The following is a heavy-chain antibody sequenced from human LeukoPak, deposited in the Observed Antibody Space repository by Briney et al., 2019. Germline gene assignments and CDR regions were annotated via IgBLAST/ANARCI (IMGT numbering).Heavy chain of an antibody. V-gene: IGHV4-59*08. J-gene: IGHJ4*02. D-gene: IGHD2-2*01. CDR2: LYYSGST. Sequence: SETLSLTCTVSGGSISSYYWSWIRQPPGKGLEWIGYLYYSGSTNYNPSLKSRVTISLDTSKSQFSLKLTSVTAADTAVYYCGYCSSTSCYGGGYWGQGTLVTVSS. CDR1: GGSISSYY. CDR3: GYCSSTSCYGGGY.